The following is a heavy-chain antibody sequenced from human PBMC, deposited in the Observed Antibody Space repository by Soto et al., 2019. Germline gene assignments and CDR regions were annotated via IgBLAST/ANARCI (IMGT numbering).Heavy chain of an antibody. D-gene: IGHD3-3*01. CDR3: AKDGRYYDFWSGYSRQNWFDP. CDR1: GFTFSSYA. CDR2: ISGSGGTT. J-gene: IGHJ5*02. V-gene: IGHV3-23*01. Sequence: GGSLRLSCAASGFTFSSYAMSWVRQAPGKGLEWVSAISGSGGTTYYADSVKGRFTISRDNSKNTMCLYLQMNSLRAEDTAVYYCAKDGRYYDFWSGYSRQNWFDPWGQGTLVTVSS.